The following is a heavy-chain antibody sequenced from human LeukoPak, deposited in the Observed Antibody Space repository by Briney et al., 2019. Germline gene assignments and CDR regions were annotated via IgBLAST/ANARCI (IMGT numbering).Heavy chain of an antibody. CDR1: GFTFSSYG. V-gene: IGHV3-30*02. CDR2: IRYEGSNK. CDR3: AKDVVVVVPAASDYFDY. Sequence: GGSLRLSCAACGFTFSSYGMHWVRQARGKGVEGVAFIRYEGSNKYYADSVKGRFTISRDNSKNTLYLQMNSLRAEDTAVYYCAKDVVVVVPAASDYFDYWGQGTLVTVSS. D-gene: IGHD2-2*01. J-gene: IGHJ4*02.